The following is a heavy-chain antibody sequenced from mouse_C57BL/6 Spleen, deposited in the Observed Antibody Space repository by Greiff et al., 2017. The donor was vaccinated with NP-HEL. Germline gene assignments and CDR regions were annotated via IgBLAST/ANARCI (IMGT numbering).Heavy chain of an antibody. CDR2: INPNNGGT. CDR3: ARFPPDAMDY. J-gene: IGHJ4*01. V-gene: IGHV1-26*01. Sequence: VQLQQSGPELVKPGASVKISCKASGYTFTDYYMNWVKQSHGKSLEWIGDINPNNGGTSYNQKFKGKATLTVDKSSSTAYMELRSLTSEDSAVYYCARFPPDAMDYWGQGTSVTVSS. CDR1: GYTFTDYY.